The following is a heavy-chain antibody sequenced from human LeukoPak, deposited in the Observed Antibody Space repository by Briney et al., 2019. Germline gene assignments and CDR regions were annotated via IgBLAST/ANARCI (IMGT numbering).Heavy chain of an antibody. CDR2: IYYSGST. D-gene: IGHD2-15*01. CDR3: ARRFPRYCSGGSCPYWYFDL. Sequence: SETLSLTCTVSGGSISSGGYYWSWIRQHPGKGLEWIGYIYYSGSTYYNPSLKSRVTISVDTSKNQFSLKLSSVTAADTAVYYCARRFPRYCSGGSCPYWYFDLWGRGTLVTVPS. J-gene: IGHJ2*01. V-gene: IGHV4-31*03. CDR1: GGSISSGGYY.